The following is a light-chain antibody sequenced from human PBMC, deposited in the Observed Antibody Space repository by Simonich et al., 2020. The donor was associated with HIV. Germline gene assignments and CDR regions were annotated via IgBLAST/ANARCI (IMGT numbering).Light chain of an antibody. CDR3: QQYNKWPYT. Sequence: EIVMTQSPATLSVSPGERATLSCRASQSISSNLAWYEQRPGQAPRLLIYGASTRATGIPARFSGSGSGTDFTLTIRSLQSEDFAVYYCQQYNKWPYTFGQGTKLEIK. V-gene: IGKV3-15*01. CDR1: QSISSN. CDR2: GAS. J-gene: IGKJ2*01.